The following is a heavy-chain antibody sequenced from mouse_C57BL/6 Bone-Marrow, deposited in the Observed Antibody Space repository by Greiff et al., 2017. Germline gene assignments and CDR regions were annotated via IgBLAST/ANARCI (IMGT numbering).Heavy chain of an antibody. CDR2: IDPENGDT. V-gene: IGHV14-4*01. CDR3: TTRGDGSRSFAY. J-gene: IGHJ3*01. D-gene: IGHD1-1*01. Sequence: EVQLQQSGAELVRPGASVKLSCTASGFNIKDDYMHWVKQRPEQGLEWIGWIDPENGDTEYASKFQGKATITADKSSNTAYLQLSSLTSEDTAVYYCTTRGDGSRSFAYWGQGTLVTVSA. CDR1: GFNIKDDY.